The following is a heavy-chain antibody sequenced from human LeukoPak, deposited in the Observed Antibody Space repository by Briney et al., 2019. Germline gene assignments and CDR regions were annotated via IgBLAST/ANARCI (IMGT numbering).Heavy chain of an antibody. CDR2: IYYSGST. D-gene: IGHD2-2*01. CDR3: ASHTEGYCSSTSCYEFDY. Sequence: SETLSLTCTVSGGSISSSSYYWGWIRQPPGKGLEWIGSIYYSGSTYYNPSLKSRVTISVDTSKNQFSLKLSSVTAADTAVYYCASHTEGYCSSTSCYEFDYWGQGTLVTVSS. CDR1: GGSISSSSYY. V-gene: IGHV4-39*01. J-gene: IGHJ4*02.